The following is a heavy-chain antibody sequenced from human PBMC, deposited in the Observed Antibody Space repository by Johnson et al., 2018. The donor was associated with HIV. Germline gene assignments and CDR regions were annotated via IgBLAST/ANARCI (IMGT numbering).Heavy chain of an antibody. Sequence: VQLVESGGGVVQPGGSLRLSCAASGFTVSSNYMSWVRQAPGKGLEWVSGISWNSGRIGYADSVKGRFTISRDNAKNSVYLQMNSLRSEDTALYYCAKDWGDDYGDSGAFDIWGQGTMVTVSS. CDR3: AKDWGDDYGDSGAFDI. J-gene: IGHJ3*02. V-gene: IGHV3-9*01. CDR1: GFTVSSNY. D-gene: IGHD4-17*01. CDR2: ISWNSGRI.